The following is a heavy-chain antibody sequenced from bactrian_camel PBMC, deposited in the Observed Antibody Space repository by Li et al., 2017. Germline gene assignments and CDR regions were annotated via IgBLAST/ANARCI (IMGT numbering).Heavy chain of an antibody. J-gene: IGHJ4*01. CDR1: GFTFSTYG. V-gene: IGHV3S10*01. D-gene: IGHD1*01. CDR2: IWRDGTSA. CDR3: AAQAGSRACLSSRPSGYNY. Sequence: VQLVESGGGLVQPGGSLKLSCVASGFTFSTYGMSWVRQAPGKGLEWVSSIWRDGTSAYYTDSVKGRFTISRDNAEATVYLQMNSLKPEDSAVYYCAAQAGSRACLSSRPSGYNYWGQGTQVTVSS.